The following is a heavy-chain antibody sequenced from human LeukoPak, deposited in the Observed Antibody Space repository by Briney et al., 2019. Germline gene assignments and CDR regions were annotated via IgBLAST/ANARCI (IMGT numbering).Heavy chain of an antibody. CDR1: GGSISSSSYY. D-gene: IGHD2-21*02. Sequence: SETLSLTCTVSGGSISSSSYYWGWIRQPPGKGLEWIGSIYYSGSTYYNPSLKSRVTISVDTSKNQFSLKLSSVTAADTAVYYCARDQSDSLFMDVWGKGTTVTVSS. V-gene: IGHV4-39*07. CDR2: IYYSGST. J-gene: IGHJ6*03. CDR3: ARDQSDSLFMDV.